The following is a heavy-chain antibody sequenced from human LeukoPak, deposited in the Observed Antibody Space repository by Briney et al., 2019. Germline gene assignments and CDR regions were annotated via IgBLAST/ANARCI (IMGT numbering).Heavy chain of an antibody. CDR2: IHYTGST. CDR1: GGSISSGGYY. CDR3: ARLAKIAMAGIYGYHSMDV. D-gene: IGHD6-19*01. V-gene: IGHV4-61*08. Sequence: SETLSLTCTVSGGSISSGGYYWSWIRQPPGKGLDWIGYIHYTGSTNYNPSLASRITMSVDASRSQFSLRLSSVAAADTAVYYCARLAKIAMAGIYGYHSMDVWGLGTTVTVSS. J-gene: IGHJ6*02.